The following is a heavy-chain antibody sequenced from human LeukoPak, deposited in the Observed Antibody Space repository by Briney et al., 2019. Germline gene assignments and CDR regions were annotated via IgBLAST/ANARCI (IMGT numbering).Heavy chain of an antibody. V-gene: IGHV1-2*02. CDR1: GYTFTGYY. D-gene: IGHD5-12*01. Sequence: ASVKVSCKASGYTFTGYYMHWVRQAPGQGLEWMGWINPNSGGTNYAQKFQGRVTMTRDTSISTAYMELSRLRSDDTAVYYCARATDIVATITWFDPWGQGTLVTVSS. J-gene: IGHJ5*02. CDR3: ARATDIVATITWFDP. CDR2: INPNSGGT.